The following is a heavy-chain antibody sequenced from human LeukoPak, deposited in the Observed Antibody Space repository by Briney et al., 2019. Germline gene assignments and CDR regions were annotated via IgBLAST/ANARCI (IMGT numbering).Heavy chain of an antibody. CDR3: ARELEGSSGFAFDI. CDR1: GGTFSSYA. J-gene: IGHJ3*02. D-gene: IGHD3-10*01. CDR2: ISAYNGNT. Sequence: GASVKVSCKASGGTFSSYAISWVRQAPGQGLEWMGWISAYNGNTNYAQKLQGRVTMTTDTSTSTAYMELRSLRSDDTAVYYCARELEGSSGFAFDIWGQGTMVTVSS. V-gene: IGHV1-18*01.